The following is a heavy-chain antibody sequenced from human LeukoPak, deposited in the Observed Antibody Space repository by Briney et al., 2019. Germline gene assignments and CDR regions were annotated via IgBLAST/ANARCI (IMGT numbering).Heavy chain of an antibody. CDR1: GFTFSSYS. D-gene: IGHD4-11*01. CDR2: MDLDGSEK. Sequence: GGSLRLSCAASGFTFSSYSMNWVRQAPGKGLEWVANMDLDGSEKYYVDSVKGRFTISRDNAKNSLYLQMNSLRAEDTAVYYCAREDHSKYEYWGQGTLVTVSS. V-gene: IGHV3-7*01. J-gene: IGHJ4*02. CDR3: AREDHSKYEY.